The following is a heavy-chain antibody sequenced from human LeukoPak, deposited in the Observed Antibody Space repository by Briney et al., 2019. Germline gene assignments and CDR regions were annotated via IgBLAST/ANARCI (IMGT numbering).Heavy chain of an antibody. CDR1: GGSISSYY. CDR3: ARDKMQLGLDY. J-gene: IGHJ4*02. Sequence: SETLSLTCTVSGGSISSYYWSWLRQPPGKGLEWIGYIYYSGSTNYNPSLKSRVTISVDTSKNQFSLKLSSVTAADTAVYYCARDKMQLGLDYWGQGALVTVSS. CDR2: IYYSGST. V-gene: IGHV4-59*01. D-gene: IGHD1-1*01.